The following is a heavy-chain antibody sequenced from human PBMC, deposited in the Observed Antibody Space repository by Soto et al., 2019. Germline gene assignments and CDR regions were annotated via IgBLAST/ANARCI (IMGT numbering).Heavy chain of an antibody. CDR1: GYTFTSYG. D-gene: IGHD2-2*01. J-gene: IGHJ6*02. V-gene: IGHV1-18*01. CDR3: ARDRDIVVVPAAMPGDYYYGMDV. Sequence: GASVKVSCKASGYTFTSYGISWVRQAPGQGLEWMGWISAYNGNTNYAQKLQGRVTMTTDTSTSTAYMELRSLRSDDTAVYYCARDRDIVVVPAAMPGDYYYGMDVWGQGTTVTVSS. CDR2: ISAYNGNT.